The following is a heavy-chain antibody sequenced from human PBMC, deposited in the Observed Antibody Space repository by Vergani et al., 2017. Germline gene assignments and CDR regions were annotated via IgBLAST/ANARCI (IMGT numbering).Heavy chain of an antibody. CDR1: GFTFDDYA. CDR3: AKGPRTDKRSPHYFDY. V-gene: IGHV3-9*01. J-gene: IGHJ4*02. CDR2: ISWNSGSI. Sequence: EVQLVESGGGLVQPGRSLRLSCAASGFTFDDYAMHWVRHAPGKGLEWVSGISWNSGSIGYADSVKGRFTISRDNAKNSLYLQMNSLRAEDTAVYYCAKGPRTDKRSPHYFDYWGQGTLVTVSS.